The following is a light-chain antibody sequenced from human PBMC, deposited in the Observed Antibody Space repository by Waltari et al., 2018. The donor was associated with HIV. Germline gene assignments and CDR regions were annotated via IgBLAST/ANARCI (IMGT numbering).Light chain of an antibody. CDR3: QQSYRSWT. V-gene: IGKV1-39*01. Sequence: DIQMTQSPSSLSASVGDRVTITCRTSQTISDFLNWYQQKPGKAPKLLIYAASSLKSGVPSRFSGSGSGTDFTLTISSLQPEDFATYYCQQSYRSWTFGQGTKVEIK. CDR1: QTISDF. J-gene: IGKJ1*01. CDR2: AAS.